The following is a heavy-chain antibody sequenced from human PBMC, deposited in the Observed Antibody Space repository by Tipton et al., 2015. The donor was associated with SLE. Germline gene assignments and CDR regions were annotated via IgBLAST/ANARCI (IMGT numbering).Heavy chain of an antibody. D-gene: IGHD2-2*01. CDR1: GGSISSGSYY. V-gene: IGHV4-61*02. CDR3: AVYCSSTSCSFDY. CDR2: IYTSGST. J-gene: IGHJ4*02. Sequence: TLSLTCTVSGGSISSGSYYWSWIRQPAGKGLEWVGRIYTSGSTNYNPSLKSRFTISVDTSKNQFSLKLTSVTAADTAVYYCAVYCSSTSCSFDYWGQGTLVTVSS.